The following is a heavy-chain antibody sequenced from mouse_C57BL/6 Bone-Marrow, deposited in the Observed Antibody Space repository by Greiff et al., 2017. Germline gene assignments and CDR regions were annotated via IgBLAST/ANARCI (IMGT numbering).Heavy chain of an antibody. D-gene: IGHD2-3*01. CDR1: GFNIKDYY. Sequence: EVQLQQSGAELVKPGASVKLSCTASGFNIKDYYMHWVKQRTEQGLEWIGRIDPEDGETKYAPKFQGKASMTAATSSNTASLQLSSLTSEDAAVYYCAYYDGYLDCFDYWGQGTTLTVSS. J-gene: IGHJ2*01. V-gene: IGHV14-2*01. CDR2: IDPEDGET. CDR3: AYYDGYLDCFDY.